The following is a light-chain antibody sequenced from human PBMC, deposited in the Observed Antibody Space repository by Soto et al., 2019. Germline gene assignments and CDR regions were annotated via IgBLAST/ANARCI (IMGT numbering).Light chain of an antibody. CDR1: SSDIGHYNY. J-gene: IGLJ1*01. V-gene: IGLV2-14*01. CDR3: SSYTSASTQV. Sequence: QSVLTQPASVSGSPGQSITISCTGTSSDIGHYNYVSWYQQHPGKVPNLIISEVRNRPSGVSDRFSGSKSGNSASLTISGLQTEDEADYYCSSYTSASTQVFGSGTKVTVL. CDR2: EVR.